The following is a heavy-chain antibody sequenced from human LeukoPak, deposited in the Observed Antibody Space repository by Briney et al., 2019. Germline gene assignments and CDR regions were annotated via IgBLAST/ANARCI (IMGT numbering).Heavy chain of an antibody. CDR2: IYSGGST. D-gene: IGHD1-14*01. CDR3: ARDMGTDYFDY. V-gene: IGHV3-66*01. J-gene: IGHJ4*02. CDR1: GFTVSSNY. Sequence: GGSLRLACAASGFTVSSNYMSWVRQAPGKGLEWVSVIYSGGSTYYADSVKGRFTISRDNSKNTLYLQMNSLRAEDTAAYYCARDMGTDYFDYWGQGTLVTVSS.